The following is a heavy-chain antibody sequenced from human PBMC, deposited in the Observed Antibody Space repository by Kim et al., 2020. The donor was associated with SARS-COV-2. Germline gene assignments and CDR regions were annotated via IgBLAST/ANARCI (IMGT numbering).Heavy chain of an antibody. J-gene: IGHJ5*02. V-gene: IGHV1-18*01. CDR3: ARGASSWSNNWFDP. Sequence: NTNYAQKLQGRVTMTTATSTSTAYMELRSLRSDDTAVYYCARGASSWSNNWFDPWGQGTLVTVSS. CDR2: NT. D-gene: IGHD6-13*01.